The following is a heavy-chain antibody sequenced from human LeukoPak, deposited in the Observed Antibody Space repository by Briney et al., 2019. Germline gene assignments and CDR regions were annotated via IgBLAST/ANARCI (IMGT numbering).Heavy chain of an antibody. Sequence: GGSLRLSCAASGFTFSSYAMSWVRQAPGKGLEWVSAISGSGGSTYYADSVKGRFTISRDNSKNTLYLQMNSLRAEDTAVYYCAGDLFRDLQAGDYWGQGTLVTVSS. D-gene: IGHD2-21*01. CDR3: AGDLFRDLQAGDY. CDR1: GFTFSSYA. V-gene: IGHV3-23*01. J-gene: IGHJ4*02. CDR2: ISGSGGST.